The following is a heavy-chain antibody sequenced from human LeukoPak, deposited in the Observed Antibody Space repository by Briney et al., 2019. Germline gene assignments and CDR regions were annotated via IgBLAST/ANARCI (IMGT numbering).Heavy chain of an antibody. CDR2: INPNTGGT. V-gene: IGHV1-2*02. Sequence: ASVKVSCKASGYTFTGHYIRWVRQAPGQGFEWMGWINPNTGGTDYAQKFQDRIAISTYTSISTAYMELTRLRSDDTALYYCARDLATIDGIAWYYFENWGQGTLVTVS. D-gene: IGHD5-12*01. J-gene: IGHJ4*02. CDR1: GYTFTGHY. CDR3: ARDLATIDGIAWYYFEN.